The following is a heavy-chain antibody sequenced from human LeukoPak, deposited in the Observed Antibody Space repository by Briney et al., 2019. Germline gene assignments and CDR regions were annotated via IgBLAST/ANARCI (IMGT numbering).Heavy chain of an antibody. CDR2: IIPILGIA. CDR1: GGTFSSYA. D-gene: IGHD1-26*01. Sequence: SVKVSCKASGGTFSSYAISWVRQAPGQGLEWMGRIIPILGIANYAQKFQGRVTITADKSTSTAYMELSSLRSEDTAVYYCARDRELGPFDIWGQGTMVTVSS. V-gene: IGHV1-69*04. CDR3: ARDRELGPFDI. J-gene: IGHJ3*02.